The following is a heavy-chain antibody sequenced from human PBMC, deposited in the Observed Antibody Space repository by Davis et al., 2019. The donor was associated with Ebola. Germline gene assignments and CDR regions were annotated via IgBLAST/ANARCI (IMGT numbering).Heavy chain of an antibody. CDR3: ARDFHSDWGFYYGMDV. Sequence: SQTLSLTCAISGDSVPSDSAAWNWIRQSPSRGLQWLGRTYYRSHWYNDYAESVQSRITINPDKSKNQVSLQLNSVTPEDTAIYYCARDFHSDWGFYYGMDVWGKGTTVTVSA. CDR2: TYYRSHWYN. V-gene: IGHV6-1*01. D-gene: IGHD3/OR15-3a*01. J-gene: IGHJ6*04. CDR1: GDSVPSDSAA.